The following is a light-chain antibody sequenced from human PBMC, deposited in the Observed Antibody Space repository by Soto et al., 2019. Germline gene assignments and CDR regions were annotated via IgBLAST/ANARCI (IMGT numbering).Light chain of an antibody. J-gene: IGKJ5*01. CDR3: QQYGSSPVT. V-gene: IGKV3-20*01. CDR1: QSVGTY. CDR2: DAS. Sequence: DIVLTQSPATLSLSPGERVTLSCRASQSVGTYLAWYQQKPGQAPRLLISDASNRATGIPARFSGSGSGTDFTLSISRLEPEDFAVYYCQQYGSSPVTFGQGTRLEIK.